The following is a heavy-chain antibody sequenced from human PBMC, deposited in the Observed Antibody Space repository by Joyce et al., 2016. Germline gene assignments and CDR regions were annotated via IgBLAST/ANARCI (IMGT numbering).Heavy chain of an antibody. V-gene: IGHV3-30-3*01. J-gene: IGHJ4*02. CDR3: ARSYSSGWYYFEN. Sequence: QVQLVESGGGVVQPGRSLRLSCAASGFTFSSYAIHWVRQDPGKGLEWVAVISYDGNNKYYADSVKGRFTISRDNSKNTVFLQMNSLRAEDTGVYYCARSYSSGWYYFENWGQGTLVTVSS. CDR1: GFTFSSYA. CDR2: ISYDGNNK. D-gene: IGHD6-19*01.